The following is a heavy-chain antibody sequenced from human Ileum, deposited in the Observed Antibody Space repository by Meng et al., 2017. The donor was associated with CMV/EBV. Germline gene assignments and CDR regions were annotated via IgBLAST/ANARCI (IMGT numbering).Heavy chain of an antibody. CDR1: GDSVFNKNVA. J-gene: IGHJ4*02. Sequence: QGQPQQSGPRLVRPSQTLSLTCAISGDSVFNKNVAWNWIRQSPSRGLEWLGRTYYMSKWNNDYAASVESRIIVNLDTFTNQLSLQLNSVTPDDTAGYYCARGQFSALDFWGQGTLVTVSS. V-gene: IGHV6-1*01. CDR2: TYYMSKWNN. D-gene: IGHD4-11*01. CDR3: ARGQFSALDF.